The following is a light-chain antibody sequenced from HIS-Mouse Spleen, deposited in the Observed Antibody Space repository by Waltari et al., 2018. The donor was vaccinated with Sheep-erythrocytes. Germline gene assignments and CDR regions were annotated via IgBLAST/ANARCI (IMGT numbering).Light chain of an antibody. CDR2: QDS. CDR1: KLGDKY. CDR3: QAWDSSTAV. Sequence: SYELTQPPSVSVSPGQTASITCSGDKLGDKYACWYQQKPGQSPVLVIYQDSKRPSGFPERFSGSHSGNTATLTISGTQAMDEADYYCQAWDSSTAVFGGGTKLTIL. J-gene: IGLJ2*01. V-gene: IGLV3-1*01.